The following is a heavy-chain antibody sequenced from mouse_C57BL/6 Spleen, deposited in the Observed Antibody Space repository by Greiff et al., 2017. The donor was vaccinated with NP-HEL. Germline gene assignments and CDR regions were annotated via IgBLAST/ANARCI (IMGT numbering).Heavy chain of an antibody. CDR1: GYTFTDYN. V-gene: IGHV1-18*01. CDR2: INPNNGGT. J-gene: IGHJ1*03. D-gene: IGHD2-5*01. Sequence: EVQVVESGPELVKPGASVKIPCKASGYTFTDYNMDWVKQSHGKSLEWIGDINPNNGGTIYNQKFKGKATLTVDKSSSTAYMELRSLTSEDTAVYYCARGGYSNYVWYFDVWGTGTTVTVSS. CDR3: ARGGYSNYVWYFDV.